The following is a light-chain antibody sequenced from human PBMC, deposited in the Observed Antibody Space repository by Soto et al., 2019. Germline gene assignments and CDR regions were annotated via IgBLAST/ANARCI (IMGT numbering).Light chain of an antibody. CDR2: AAS. CDR3: QHSYSTPPLYT. V-gene: IGKV1-39*01. Sequence: DIQMTQSPSSLSASVGDRVTITCRASQSISSYLNWYQQKPGKAPKLLIYAASSLQRGVPSRFKGRGSGTDFTLTISSLQPEYFATYYCQHSYSTPPLYTFGQGTKLEIK. J-gene: IGKJ2*01. CDR1: QSISSY.